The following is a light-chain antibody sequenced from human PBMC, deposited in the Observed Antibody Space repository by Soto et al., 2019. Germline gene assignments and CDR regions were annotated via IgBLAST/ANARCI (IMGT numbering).Light chain of an antibody. CDR3: QQACMVPYT. CDR1: QSVSTY. Sequence: DIQMTQSPSSLSASVGDRVTITCRASQSVSTYLNWYSQKSGGAPKLLIHGVSKLENGTPSRFRGSRLATDLDLAIYTLQHEDVAVDFCQQACMVPYTFGQATKVEI. V-gene: IGKV1-39*01. CDR2: GVS. J-gene: IGKJ2*01.